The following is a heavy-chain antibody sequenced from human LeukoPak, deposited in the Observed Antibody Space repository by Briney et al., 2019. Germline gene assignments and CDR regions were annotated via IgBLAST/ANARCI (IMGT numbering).Heavy chain of an antibody. V-gene: IGHV3-30*18. CDR1: RFSFRSYD. CDR3: VKDGQLGGSSWFTLYSDY. Sequence: QAGGSLRLSCAASRFSFRSYDMHWVRQAPGKGLEWLAVLSYDGSNTYYTDSVKGRFTISRDNSKNRLYLQMNSLRPEDTAVYYCVKDGQLGGSSWFTLYSDYWGQGTQVTVSS. D-gene: IGHD6-13*01. J-gene: IGHJ4*02. CDR2: LSYDGSNT.